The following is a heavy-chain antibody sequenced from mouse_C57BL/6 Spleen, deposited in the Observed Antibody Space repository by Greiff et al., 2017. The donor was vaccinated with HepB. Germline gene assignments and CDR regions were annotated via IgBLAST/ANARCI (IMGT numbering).Heavy chain of an antibody. V-gene: IGHV1-22*01. J-gene: IGHJ1*03. Sequence: VQLQQSGPELVKPGASVKMSCKASGYTFTDYNMHWVKQSHGKSLEWIGNINPNNGGTSYNQKFKGKATLTVNKSSSTAYMELRSLTSEDSAVYYGARRVYDDYWYFDVWGTGTTVTVSS. CDR2: INPNNGGT. CDR3: ARRVYDDYWYFDV. D-gene: IGHD2-4*01. CDR1: GYTFTDYN.